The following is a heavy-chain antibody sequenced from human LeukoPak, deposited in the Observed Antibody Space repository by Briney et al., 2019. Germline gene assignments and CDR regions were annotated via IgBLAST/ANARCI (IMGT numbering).Heavy chain of an antibody. CDR1: GYTFTSYY. V-gene: IGHV1-2*02. CDR3: ARDLLRIAAAGRTFDY. CDR2: INPNSGGT. J-gene: IGHJ4*02. D-gene: IGHD6-13*01. Sequence: GASVKVSCKASGYTFTSYYMHWVRQAPGQGLEWMGWINPNSGGTNYAQKFQGRVTMTRDTSISTAYMELSRLRSDDTAVYYCARDLLRIAAAGRTFDYWGQGTLVTVSS.